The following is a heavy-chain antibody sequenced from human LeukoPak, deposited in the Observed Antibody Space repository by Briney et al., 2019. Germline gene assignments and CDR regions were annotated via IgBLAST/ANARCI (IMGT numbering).Heavy chain of an antibody. V-gene: IGHV3-30*04. D-gene: IGHD3-9*01. J-gene: IGHJ4*02. CDR1: RFTFSGYT. CDR2: ISSDGRDT. Sequence: GRSLSLSCAVSRFTFSGYTMHWVRQAPGKGLEWLALISSDGRDTLYADSVKGRFIISRDNSKNTLYLQIDSLRVDDTAVYYCARDKSSQRPYFLDYWGQGTPVTVSS. CDR3: ARDKSSQRPYFLDY.